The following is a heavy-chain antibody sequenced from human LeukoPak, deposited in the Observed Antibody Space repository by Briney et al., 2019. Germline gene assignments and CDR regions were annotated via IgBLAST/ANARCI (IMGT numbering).Heavy chain of an antibody. V-gene: IGHV3-30*02. CDR3: AKDGYDFWSGYYRYYYYYMDV. Sequence: SCKASGGTFSSYAISWVRQAPGKGLEWVAFIRYDGSNKYYADSVKGRFTISRDNSKNTLYLQMNSLRAEDTAVYYCAKDGYDFWSGYYRYYYYYMDVWGKGTTVTVSS. D-gene: IGHD3-3*01. J-gene: IGHJ6*03. CDR2: IRYDGSNK. CDR1: GGTFSSYA.